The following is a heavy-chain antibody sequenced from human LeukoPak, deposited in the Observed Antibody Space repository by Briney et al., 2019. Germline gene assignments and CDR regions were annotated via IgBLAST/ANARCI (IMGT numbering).Heavy chain of an antibody. CDR3: ARGGSRYFHN. V-gene: IGHV3-66*01. CDR1: GFTLSSYG. CDR2: IYSGGST. Sequence: GGSLRLSCVASGFTLSSYGMHWVRQAPPKRPEWVSVIYSGGSTYYADSVKGRFTISRDNSKNTLYLQMNSLRAEDTAVYYCARGGSRYFHNWGQGTLVTVST. D-gene: IGHD3-10*01. J-gene: IGHJ4*02.